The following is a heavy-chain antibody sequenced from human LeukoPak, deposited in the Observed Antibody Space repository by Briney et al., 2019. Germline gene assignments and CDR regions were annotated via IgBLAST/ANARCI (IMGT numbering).Heavy chain of an antibody. CDR1: GGSFSGYY. CDR3: ARRNRITIFGVVMDYGMDV. D-gene: IGHD3-3*01. CDR2: INHSGST. J-gene: IGHJ6*02. Sequence: SETLSLTCAVYGGSFSGYYWSWIRQPPGKGLEWIGEINHSGSTNYNPSLTSRVTISVDTSKNQFSLKLSSVTAADTAVYYCARRNRITIFGVVMDYGMDVWGQGTTVTVSS. V-gene: IGHV4-34*01.